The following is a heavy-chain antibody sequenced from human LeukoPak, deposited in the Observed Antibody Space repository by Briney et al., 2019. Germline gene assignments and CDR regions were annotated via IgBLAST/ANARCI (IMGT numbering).Heavy chain of an antibody. CDR2: ISAYNGNT. V-gene: IGHV1-18*01. D-gene: IGHD6-13*01. J-gene: IGHJ5*02. CDR1: GYTFTSYG. CDR3: ARDSIAAAGNWFDP. Sequence: ASVKVSCKASGYTFTSYGISWVRQAPGQGLEWMGWISAYNGNTNYAQKLQGRVTITRDTSASTAYMELSSLRSEDTAVYYCARDSIAAAGNWFDPWGQGTLVTVSS.